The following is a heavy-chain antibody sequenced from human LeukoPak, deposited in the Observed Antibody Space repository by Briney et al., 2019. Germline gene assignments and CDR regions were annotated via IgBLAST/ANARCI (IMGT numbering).Heavy chain of an antibody. CDR2: IIPIFGTE. CDR3: ARVMPSVTPGSNYYYYYMDV. D-gene: IGHD2-2*01. V-gene: IGHV1-69*05. J-gene: IGHJ6*03. CDR1: GGTFSSYA. Sequence: SVKVSCKASGGTFSSYAISWVRQAPGQGLEWMGGIIPIFGTENYAQKFQGRVTITTDESTSTAYMELSSLRSEDTAVYYCARVMPSVTPGSNYYYYYMDVWGKGTTVTVSS.